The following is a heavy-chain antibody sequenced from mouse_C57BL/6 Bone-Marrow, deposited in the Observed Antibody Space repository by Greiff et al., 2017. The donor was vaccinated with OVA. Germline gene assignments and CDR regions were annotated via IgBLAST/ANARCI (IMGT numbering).Heavy chain of an antibody. Sequence: QVQLKESGAELVKPGASVKLSCKASGYTFTSYWMHWVKQRPGQGLEWIGMIHPNSGSTNYNEKFKSKATLTVDKSSSTAYMQLSSLTSEDSAVYYCARGGVTPFDYWGQGTTLTVSS. D-gene: IGHD2-2*01. CDR1: GYTFTSYW. CDR3: ARGGVTPFDY. J-gene: IGHJ2*01. CDR2: IHPNSGST. V-gene: IGHV1-64*01.